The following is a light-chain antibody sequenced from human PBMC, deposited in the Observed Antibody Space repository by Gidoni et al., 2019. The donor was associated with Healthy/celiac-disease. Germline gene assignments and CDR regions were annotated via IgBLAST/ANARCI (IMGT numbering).Light chain of an antibody. V-gene: IGKV3-20*01. Sequence: VLTQSPRTLSLSPGERATLSCSASQSVSSSYLAWYQQKPGQAPRLLIYGASSRATGIPDRFSGSGSGTDFNLTISRLEPEDFAVYYCQQYGSSPYTLGQGTKLEIK. J-gene: IGKJ2*01. CDR2: GAS. CDR3: QQYGSSPYT. CDR1: QSVSSSY.